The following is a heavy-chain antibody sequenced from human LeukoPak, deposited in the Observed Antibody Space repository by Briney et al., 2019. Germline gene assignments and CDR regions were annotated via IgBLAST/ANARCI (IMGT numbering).Heavy chain of an antibody. D-gene: IGHD3-10*01. CDR1: GYTFIGTGWY. V-gene: IGHV1-2*02. CDR2: IHTNNGDT. Sequence: ASVQVSFKAAGYTFIGTGWYLYGLRQAPGQGLECMGWIHTNNGDTAYAQKFEGRVAMTRDTSISTAYMELRRLRPDDTAVYFCARDGPAQMVDLDYWGQGTLVTVSS. CDR3: ARDGPAQMVDLDY. J-gene: IGHJ4*02.